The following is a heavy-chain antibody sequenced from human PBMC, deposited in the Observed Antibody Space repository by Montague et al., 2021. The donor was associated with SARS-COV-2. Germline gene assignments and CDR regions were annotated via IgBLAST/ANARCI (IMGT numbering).Heavy chain of an antibody. V-gene: IGHV4-31*03. CDR1: GGSISSGTYY. J-gene: IGHJ4*02. D-gene: IGHD2-21*02. CDR2: IFYSGST. CDR3: ARGRLLPYFDY. Sequence: TLSLTCSVSGGSISSGTYYWTWIRQRPGKGLEWIGYIFYSGSTYYNPSLKSRVTISADTSKNHFSLRLNSVTAADTAVYYCARGRLLPYFDYWGQGTWSPSPQ.